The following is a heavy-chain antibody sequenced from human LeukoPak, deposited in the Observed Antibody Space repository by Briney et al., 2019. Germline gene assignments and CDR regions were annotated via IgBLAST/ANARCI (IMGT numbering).Heavy chain of an antibody. D-gene: IGHD2-21*01. J-gene: IGHJ4*02. CDR3: ARRIVVTRGFDY. CDR2: IYYSGST. CDR1: GGSISSSGYA. Sequence: SETLSLTCTVSGGSISSSGYAWGWIRQPPGKGLEWIANIYYSGSTYYNPSLKSRVTISVDTSKNQFSLKLSSVTAADTAVYYCARRIVVTRGFDYWGQGTLVTVSS. V-gene: IGHV4-39*01.